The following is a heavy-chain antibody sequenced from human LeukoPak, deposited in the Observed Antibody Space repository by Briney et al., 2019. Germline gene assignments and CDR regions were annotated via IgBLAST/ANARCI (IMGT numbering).Heavy chain of an antibody. J-gene: IGHJ4*02. CDR1: GGSISSGDYY. CDR3: ARGRSARVDY. V-gene: IGHV4-30-4*08. D-gene: IGHD2-15*01. Sequence: SETLSLTCTVSGGSISSGDYYWSWIRQPPGKGLEWIGYIYYSGSTYYNPSLKSRVTISVDTSMNQFSLKLSSVTAADTAVYYCARGRSARVDYWGQGTLVTVSS. CDR2: IYYSGST.